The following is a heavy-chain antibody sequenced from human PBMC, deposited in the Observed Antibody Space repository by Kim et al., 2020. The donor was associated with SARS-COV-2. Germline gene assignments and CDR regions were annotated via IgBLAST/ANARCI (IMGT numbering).Heavy chain of an antibody. J-gene: IGHJ4*02. Sequence: SETLSLTCTVSGGSISSGGYYWSWIRQHPGKGLEWIGYIYYSGSTYYNRSLKSRVTISVDTSKNQFSLKLSSVTAADTAVYYCARVLRYDSSGYYSLPYYFDYWGQGTLVTVSS. V-gene: IGHV4-31*03. CDR2: IYYSGST. D-gene: IGHD3-22*01. CDR1: GGSISSGGYY. CDR3: ARVLRYDSSGYYSLPYYFDY.